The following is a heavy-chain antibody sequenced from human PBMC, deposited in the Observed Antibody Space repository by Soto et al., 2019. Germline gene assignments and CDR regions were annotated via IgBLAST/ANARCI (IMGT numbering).Heavy chain of an antibody. CDR2: IYHSGST. CDR3: ARGVLRFDRDFGNWFDP. CDR1: GGSISSGGYS. D-gene: IGHD3-3*01. Sequence: PSETLSLTCAVSGGSISSGGYSWSWIRQPPGKGLEWIGYIYHSGSTYYNPSLKSRVTISVDRSKNQFSLKLSSVTAADTAVYYCARGVLRFDRDFGNWFDPWGQGTLVTVSS. J-gene: IGHJ5*02. V-gene: IGHV4-30-2*01.